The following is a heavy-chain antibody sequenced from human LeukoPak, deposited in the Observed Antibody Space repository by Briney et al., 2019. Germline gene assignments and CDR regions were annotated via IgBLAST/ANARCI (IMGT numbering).Heavy chain of an antibody. CDR2: IYSGGST. CDR1: GLTVSSNC. CDR3: ARRAGDYSHPYDY. J-gene: IGHJ4*02. Sequence: PGGSLRLSCAASGLTVSSNCMSWVRQAPGKGLEWVSFIYSGGSTYYTDSVKGRFTISRDNSKNTLYLQMTSIRAEDTAVYYCARRAGDYSHPYDYWGQGILVTVSS. V-gene: IGHV3-53*01. D-gene: IGHD3-22*01.